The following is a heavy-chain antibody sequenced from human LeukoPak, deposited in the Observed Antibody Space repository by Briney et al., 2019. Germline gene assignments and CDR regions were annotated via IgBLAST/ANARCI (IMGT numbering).Heavy chain of an antibody. CDR3: ARGTYYYYDSSGPIPWFDP. D-gene: IGHD3-22*01. J-gene: IGHJ5*02. V-gene: IGHV4-59*12. CDR2: VFHTGST. CDR1: GGSISKYY. Sequence: SETLSLTCTASGGSISKYYWSWIRQPQGKGLEWIGYVFHTGSTTYNPSLKSRVTISVDTSKNQFSLKLTSVTAADTALYYCARGTYYYYDSSGPIPWFDPWGQGTLVTVSS.